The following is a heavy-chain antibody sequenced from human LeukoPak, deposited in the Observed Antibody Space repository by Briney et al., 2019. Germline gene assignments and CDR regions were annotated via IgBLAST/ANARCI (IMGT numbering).Heavy chain of an antibody. CDR3: ARRTTVVTPNAFDI. CDR2: IYHSGST. V-gene: IGHV4-38-2*02. J-gene: IGHJ3*02. D-gene: IGHD4-23*01. Sequence: SETLSLTCTVSGYSISSGYYWGWIRQPPGKGLEWIGNIYHSGSTFYNPSLKSRVTISVDTSKNQFSLKLSSVTAADTAVYYCARRTTVVTPNAFDIWGQGTMVTVSS. CDR1: GYSISSGYY.